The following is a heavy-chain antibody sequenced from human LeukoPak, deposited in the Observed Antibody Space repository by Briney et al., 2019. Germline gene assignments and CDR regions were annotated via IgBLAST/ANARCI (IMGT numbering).Heavy chain of an antibody. CDR2: IYPRDSDT. CDR3: ARQWFGEARFDY. J-gene: IGHJ4*02. Sequence: GESLKISCKGSGYSFTSYWIGWVRQMPGKGLEWMGIIYPRDSDTRYSPSFQGQVTISADKSITTFYLQWNSLKASDTAMYYCARQWFGEARFDYWGQGTLVTVSS. D-gene: IGHD3-10*01. V-gene: IGHV5-51*01. CDR1: GYSFTSYW.